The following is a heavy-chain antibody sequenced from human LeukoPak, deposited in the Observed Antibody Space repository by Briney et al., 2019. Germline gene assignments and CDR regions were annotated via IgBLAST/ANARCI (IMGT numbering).Heavy chain of an antibody. D-gene: IGHD3-3*01. Sequence: PSETLSLTCIVSAGSTRGYYWSWIRQPPGKGLEWIGYIYYSGSTKYNPSLKSRVTMSIDTSKKKFTLKLTSVTAADTAVYYCARDQYFDFWSSTATPYYFDYWGQGTLVTVSS. CDR3: ARDQYFDFWSSTATPYYFDY. CDR2: IYYSGST. V-gene: IGHV4-59*12. CDR1: AGSTRGYY. J-gene: IGHJ4*02.